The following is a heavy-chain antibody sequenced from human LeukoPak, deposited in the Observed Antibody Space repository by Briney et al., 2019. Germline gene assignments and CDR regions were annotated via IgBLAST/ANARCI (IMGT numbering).Heavy chain of an antibody. V-gene: IGHV1-18*01. CDR3: ARGLPLYCSGGSCYGGWGNYYYYGMDV. D-gene: IGHD2-15*01. CDR2: ISAYNGNT. CDR1: GYTFTNYG. J-gene: IGHJ6*02. Sequence: GASVNVSFKASGYTFTNYGIRWVRQAPGQGLEGMGWISAYNGNTNYSQKLQGRVTMTTDTSTSTAYMELRSLRSDDTAVYYCARGLPLYCSGGSCYGGWGNYYYYGMDVWGQGTTVTVSS.